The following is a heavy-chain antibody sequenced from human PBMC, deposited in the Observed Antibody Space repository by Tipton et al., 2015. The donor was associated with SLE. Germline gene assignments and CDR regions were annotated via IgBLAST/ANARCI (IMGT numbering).Heavy chain of an antibody. D-gene: IGHD3-10*01. Sequence: SLRLSCAASGFTFSGSAMHWVRQASGKGLEWVGRIRSKANSYATAYAASVKGRFTISRDDSKNTAYLQMNSLRAEDTAVYYCAREGNYYGSGSYYTWGQGTLVTVSS. V-gene: IGHV3-73*01. CDR3: AREGNYYGSGSYYT. CDR1: GFTFSGSA. CDR2: IRSKANSYAT. J-gene: IGHJ4*02.